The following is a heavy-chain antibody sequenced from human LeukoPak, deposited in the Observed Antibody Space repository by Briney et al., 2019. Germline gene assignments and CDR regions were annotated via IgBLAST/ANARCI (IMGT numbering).Heavy chain of an antibody. D-gene: IGHD3-16*02. CDR3: ARPVRGVWGSYRAFDI. V-gene: IGHV4-34*01. CDR2: IHHSGST. J-gene: IGHJ3*02. CDR1: GGSFSGYY. Sequence: SETLSLTCAVYGGSFSGYYWSWIRQPPGKGLECSGEIHHSGSTNYNPSLKSRVTISVDTSKNQFSLKLSSVTAADTAVYYCARPVRGVWGSYRAFDIWGQGTMVTVSS.